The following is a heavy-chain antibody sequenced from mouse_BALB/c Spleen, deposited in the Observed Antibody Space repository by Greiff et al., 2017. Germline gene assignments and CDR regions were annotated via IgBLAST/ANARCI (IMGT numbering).Heavy chain of an antibody. CDR3: ARSGYDYDGAWFAY. V-gene: IGHV1-80*01. Sequence: LVESGAELVRPGSSVKISCKASGYAFSSYWMNWVKQRPGQGLEWIGQIYPGDGDTNYNGKFKGKATLTADKSSSTAYMQLSSLTSEDSAVYFCARSGYDYDGAWFAYWGQGTLVTVSA. CDR2: IYPGDGDT. CDR1: GYAFSSYW. D-gene: IGHD2-4*01. J-gene: IGHJ3*01.